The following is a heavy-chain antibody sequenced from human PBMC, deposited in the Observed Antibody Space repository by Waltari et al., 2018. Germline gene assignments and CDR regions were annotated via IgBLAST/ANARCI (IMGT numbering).Heavy chain of an antibody. D-gene: IGHD4-4*01. CDR1: GFIVNNKY. J-gene: IGHJ6*02. CDR2: IYSVGST. Sequence: EVQLVASGGGLIQPGGSLRLSCVASGFIVNNKYMSWVRQAPGKGLEWVSVIYSVGSTYYADSVKGRFTISRDNSKNTLFLQMNSLRAEDTAVYYCAGVVTNYYYHGMDVWGQGTTVTVSS. V-gene: IGHV3-53*01. CDR3: AGVVTNYYYHGMDV.